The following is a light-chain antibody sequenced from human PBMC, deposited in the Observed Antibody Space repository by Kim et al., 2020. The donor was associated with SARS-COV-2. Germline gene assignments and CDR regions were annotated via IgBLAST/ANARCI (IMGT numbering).Light chain of an antibody. CDR1: KLGDKY. Sequence: VSPGQTDSITCSGDKLGDKYVCWYQQKPGQSPVLVIYQDTKRPSGIPERFSGSNSGNTATLTISGTQAMDEADYYCQAWDSSTGVFGTGTKVTVL. CDR3: QAWDSSTGV. J-gene: IGLJ1*01. CDR2: QDT. V-gene: IGLV3-1*01.